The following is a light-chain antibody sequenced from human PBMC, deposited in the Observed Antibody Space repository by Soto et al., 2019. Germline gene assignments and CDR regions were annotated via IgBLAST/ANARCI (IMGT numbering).Light chain of an antibody. Sequence: QSVLTQSPSASASLGASVKLTCTLSSGHSSYAIAWHQQQPEKGPRYLMKLDSDGSHTKGDAIPDRFSGSSSGAERYLTISRLQSEDEADYYCQNWGTGINVVVGGGTKLTVL. CDR3: QNWGTGINVV. CDR2: LDSDGSH. V-gene: IGLV4-69*01. J-gene: IGLJ2*01. CDR1: SGHSSYA.